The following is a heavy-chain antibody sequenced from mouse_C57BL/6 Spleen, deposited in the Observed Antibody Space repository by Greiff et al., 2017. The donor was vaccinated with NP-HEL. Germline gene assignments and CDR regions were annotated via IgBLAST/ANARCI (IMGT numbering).Heavy chain of an antibody. CDR3: ARGITYYYGSSYGYAMDY. D-gene: IGHD1-1*01. CDR1: GYTFTSYW. Sequence: QVQLQQPGTELVKPGASVKLSCKASGYTFTSYWMHWVKQRHGQGLEWIGNINPSNGGTNYNEKLKSKATLTVDKSYSTAYMQLSSVTSEDSAVYYCARGITYYYGSSYGYAMDYWGQGTSVTVSS. CDR2: INPSNGGT. V-gene: IGHV1-53*01. J-gene: IGHJ4*01.